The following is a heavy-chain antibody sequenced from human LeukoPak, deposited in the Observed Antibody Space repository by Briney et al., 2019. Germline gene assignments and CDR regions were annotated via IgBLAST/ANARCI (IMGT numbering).Heavy chain of an antibody. V-gene: IGHV4-59*08. CDR3: ARLPLSGYSLGRFDP. CDR1: GGSISSYY. D-gene: IGHD3-22*01. J-gene: IGHJ5*02. Sequence: SETLSLTCTVSGGSISSYYWSWIRQPPGKGLEWIGYIYYSGSTNYNPSLKSRVTISVDTSKNQFSLKLSSVTAADTAVYYCARLPLSGYSLGRFDPWGQGTLVTVSS. CDR2: IYYSGST.